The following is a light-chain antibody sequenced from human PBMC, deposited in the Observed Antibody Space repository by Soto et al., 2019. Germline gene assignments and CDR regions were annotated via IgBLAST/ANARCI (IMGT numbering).Light chain of an antibody. CDR1: SSDVGGYNY. V-gene: IGLV2-14*01. J-gene: IGLJ2*01. Sequence: QSALTQPASVSGSPGQSITISCTGTSSDVGGYNYVSWYQQHPGKAPKLMIYNVSNRPSGVSNRFSGSKSGNTASLTISGLQAEDEGHYYFSSFTSTNPVLFGGGTKVTVL. CDR3: SSFTSTNPVL. CDR2: NVS.